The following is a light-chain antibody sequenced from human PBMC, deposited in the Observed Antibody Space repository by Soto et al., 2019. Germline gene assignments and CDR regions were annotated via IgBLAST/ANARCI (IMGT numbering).Light chain of an antibody. V-gene: IGLV1-44*01. J-gene: IGLJ2*01. Sequence: QSVLSQPPSASGAPGQTVTISCSGSNSNIGRKTVNWYQHLPGAAPKLLIDGNHQRASGVADRFSGSRSGTSASLAISGVQSEDEADYYCATWDDSLYVVFGGGTKLTVL. CDR2: GNH. CDR3: ATWDDSLYVV. CDR1: NSNIGRKT.